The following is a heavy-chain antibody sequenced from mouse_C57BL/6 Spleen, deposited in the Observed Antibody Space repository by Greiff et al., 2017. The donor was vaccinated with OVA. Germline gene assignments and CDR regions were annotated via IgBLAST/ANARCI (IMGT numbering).Heavy chain of an antibody. D-gene: IGHD1-1*01. Sequence: QVQLQQPGAELVKPGASVKLSCKASGYTFTSYWMHWVKQRPGRGLEWIGMIHPNSGSTNYNEKFKSKATLTVDKSSSTAYMQLSSLTSEDSAVYYGARRGLLRYFDYWGQGTTLTVSS. V-gene: IGHV1-64*01. CDR3: ARRGLLRYFDY. J-gene: IGHJ2*01. CDR2: IHPNSGST. CDR1: GYTFTSYW.